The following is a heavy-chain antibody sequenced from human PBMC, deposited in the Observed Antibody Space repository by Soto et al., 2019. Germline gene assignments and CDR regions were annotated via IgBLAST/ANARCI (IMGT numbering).Heavy chain of an antibody. Sequence: SETLSLTCTVSGDSIARGAHYWTWIRQHPGKGLEWIGYIFVDGITNYNPSLQSRVVISLDTSKNQFSLMLSSVTAADTAVYYCARDRVFQVWGQGTTVTV. D-gene: IGHD2-21*01. J-gene: IGHJ6*02. CDR2: IFVDGIT. V-gene: IGHV4-31*03. CDR3: ARDRVFQV. CDR1: GDSIARGAHY.